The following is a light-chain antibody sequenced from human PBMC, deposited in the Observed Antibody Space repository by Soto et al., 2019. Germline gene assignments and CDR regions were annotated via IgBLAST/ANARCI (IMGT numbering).Light chain of an antibody. V-gene: IGLV1-47*01. CDR1: SSNIGSNS. Sequence: QSVLTQPPSESGTPGQRVTISCSGSSSNIGSNSVYWYQQFPGTAPKLLIYRNDQRPSGVPDRFSGSKSGTSASLAISVLRSGDEADYYCAAWDDSLSGYLFGTGTKLTVL. CDR3: AAWDDSLSGYL. J-gene: IGLJ1*01. CDR2: RND.